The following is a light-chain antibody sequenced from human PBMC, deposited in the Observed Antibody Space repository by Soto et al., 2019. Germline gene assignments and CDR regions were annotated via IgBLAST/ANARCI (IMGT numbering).Light chain of an antibody. Sequence: IVLTQSPGTLSLSPGERATLSCRASQSVSSSYLAWYQQKPGQAPRLLIYGASSRATGIPDRFSGSGSGTDFALTIRRLEPEDFAVYYCQQYGSSITFGQGTRLEIK. V-gene: IGKV3-20*01. CDR3: QQYGSSIT. CDR2: GAS. J-gene: IGKJ5*01. CDR1: QSVSSSY.